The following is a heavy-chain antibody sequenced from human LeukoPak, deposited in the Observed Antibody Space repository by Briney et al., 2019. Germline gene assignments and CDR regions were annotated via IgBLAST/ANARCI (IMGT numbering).Heavy chain of an antibody. CDR2: IADDGSKK. CDR3: ARDPVYDSSGYLYYYYGMDV. V-gene: IGHV3-30-3*01. D-gene: IGHD3-22*01. J-gene: IGHJ6*02. Sequence: PGRSLRLSCAASGFTFSRYAMHWVRQAPGKGLEWVAVIADDGSKKHYADSVKGRFTISRDNSKTTLYLQMNSLRAEDTAVYYCARDPVYDSSGYLYYYYGMDVWGQGTTVTVS. CDR1: GFTFSRYA.